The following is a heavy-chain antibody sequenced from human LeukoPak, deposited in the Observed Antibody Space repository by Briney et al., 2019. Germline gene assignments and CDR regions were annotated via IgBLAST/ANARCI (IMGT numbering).Heavy chain of an antibody. J-gene: IGHJ4*02. CDR1: GGSISSSSYY. CDR2: IYYSGST. V-gene: IGHV4-39*07. Sequence: PSETLSLTCTVSGGSISSSSYYWGWIRQPPGKGLEWIGSIYYSGSTYYNPSLKSRVTISVDTSKNQFSLKLSSVTAADTAVYYCARSGGTPKAYDYWGQGTLVTVSS. D-gene: IGHD2-21*01. CDR3: ARSGGTPKAYDY.